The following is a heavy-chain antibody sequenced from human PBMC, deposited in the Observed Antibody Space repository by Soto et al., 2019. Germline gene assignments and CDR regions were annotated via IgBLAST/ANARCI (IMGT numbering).Heavy chain of an antibody. D-gene: IGHD3-22*01. Sequence: PGGSLRLSCAASGFTFNFYAMAWVRRAPGKGLEWVSGISVNGRTNYADSVKGRFTISRDNSKNMVFLQMDTLRAEDTALYYCTKAGGWYYYDSSGPPDASHVWGQGTMVTVSS. V-gene: IGHV3-23*01. CDR3: TKAGGWYYYDSSGPPDASHV. CDR2: ISVNGRT. CDR1: GFTFNFYA. J-gene: IGHJ3*01.